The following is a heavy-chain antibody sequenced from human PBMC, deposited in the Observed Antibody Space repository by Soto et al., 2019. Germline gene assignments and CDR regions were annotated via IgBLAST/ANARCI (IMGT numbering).Heavy chain of an antibody. CDR2: ISSSGSTI. Sequence: QVQLVESGGGLVKPGGSLRLSCAASGFTFSDYYMSWIRQAPGKGLEWVSYISSSGSTIYYADSVKGRFTISRDNAKNSLDLQINRLRAADTAVYDCASLRGTTYYYGMDVWGQGTTVTVSS. CDR1: GFTFSDYY. CDR3: ASLRGTTYYYGMDV. J-gene: IGHJ6*02. D-gene: IGHD1-7*01. V-gene: IGHV3-11*01.